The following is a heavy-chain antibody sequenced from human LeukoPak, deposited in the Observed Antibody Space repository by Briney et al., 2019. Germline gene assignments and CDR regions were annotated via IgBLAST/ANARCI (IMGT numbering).Heavy chain of an antibody. CDR1: GFTFSSYV. CDR3: ARDWVYKIDY. Sequence: GGSLRLSCETAGFTFSSYVMHWVRRTPGKGLVWVSRISHDGIISYADSVRGRFTISRDNAKNTLILQMNSLRVEDTAVYYCARDWVYKIDYWGRGTLVTVSS. D-gene: IGHD5-24*01. J-gene: IGHJ4*02. CDR2: ISHDGII. V-gene: IGHV3-74*01.